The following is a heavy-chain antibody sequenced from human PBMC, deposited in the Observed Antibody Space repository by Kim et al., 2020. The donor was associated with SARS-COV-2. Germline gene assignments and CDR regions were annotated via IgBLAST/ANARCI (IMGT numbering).Heavy chain of an antibody. J-gene: IGHJ4*02. D-gene: IGHD3-10*01. Sequence: NDYAVSVKSRITINPDTSKNQFSLQLNSVTPEDTAVYYCAREIRGSGLDYWGQGTLVTVSS. CDR3: AREIRGSGLDY. V-gene: IGHV6-1*01. CDR2: N.